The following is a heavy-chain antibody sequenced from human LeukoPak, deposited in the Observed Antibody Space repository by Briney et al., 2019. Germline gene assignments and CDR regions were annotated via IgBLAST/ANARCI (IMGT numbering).Heavy chain of an antibody. CDR1: GFTFSNAW. Sequence: PGGSLRLSCAASGFTFSNAWMSWVRQAPGKGLEWVSVIYSGGDTYYADSVKGRFTISRDDSKNTLYLQMHSLRAEDTAVYYCARHAGLDYWGQGTLVTVSS. V-gene: IGHV3-66*04. D-gene: IGHD6-13*01. CDR2: IYSGGDT. J-gene: IGHJ4*02. CDR3: ARHAGLDY.